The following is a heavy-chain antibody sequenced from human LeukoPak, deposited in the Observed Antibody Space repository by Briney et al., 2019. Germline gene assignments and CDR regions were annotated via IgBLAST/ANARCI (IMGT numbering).Heavy chain of an antibody. J-gene: IGHJ4*02. Sequence: GESLKISCKGSGYSFTSYWIGWVRQVPGKGLEWMGSIYPGESDTRYSPSLQGQVTISADKSISTAYLQWSSLKASDTAMYDCASPSNYGGNIYYWGQGTLVTASP. CDR3: ASPSNYGGNIYY. V-gene: IGHV5-51*01. D-gene: IGHD4-23*01. CDR1: GYSFTSYW. CDR2: IYPGESDT.